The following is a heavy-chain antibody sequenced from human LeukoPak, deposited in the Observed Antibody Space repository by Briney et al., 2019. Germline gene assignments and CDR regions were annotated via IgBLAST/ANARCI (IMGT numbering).Heavy chain of an antibody. V-gene: IGHV4-34*01. CDR1: GESFSGYF. CDR2: INHSGSTS. CDR3: ARGPYYCSGASCLNWFDP. J-gene: IGHJ5*02. D-gene: IGHD2-15*01. Sequence: SETLSLTCAVYGESFSGYFWNWIRQPPGKGLEWIGEINHSGSTSNHNPSLKSRVTMSVDTSKNQFSLKLNSVTAADTAVYFCARGPYYCSGASCLNWFDPWGQGTLVTVSS.